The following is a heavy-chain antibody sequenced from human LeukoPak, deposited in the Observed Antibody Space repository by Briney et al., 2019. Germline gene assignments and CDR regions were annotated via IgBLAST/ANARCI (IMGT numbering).Heavy chain of an antibody. CDR3: ARGSVGMASIDY. CDR1: GGTFSSYA. CDR2: IIPIFGTA. Sequence: ASVKVSCKASGGTFSSYAISWVRQAPGQGLEWMGGIIPIFGTANYAQKFQGRVTITADESTSTAYMELSSLRSEDTAVYYCARGSVGMASIDYWGQGTLVTVSS. D-gene: IGHD5-24*01. V-gene: IGHV1-69*13. J-gene: IGHJ4*02.